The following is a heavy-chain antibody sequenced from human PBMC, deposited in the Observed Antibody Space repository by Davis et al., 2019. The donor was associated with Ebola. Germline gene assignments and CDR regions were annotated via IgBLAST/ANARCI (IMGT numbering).Heavy chain of an antibody. CDR1: GGSITSSGYY. J-gene: IGHJ5*02. CDR3: ARRRGDSSSFDN. CDR2: SYYSGTT. D-gene: IGHD6-6*01. Sequence: GSLRLSCTVSGGSITSSGYYWVWIRQPPGKGLEWIGNSYYSGTTYYDPSLKSRVIISLDTSKNQVSLKLTSVTAADTAVYYCARRRGDSSSFDNWGQGTLVTVSS. V-gene: IGHV4-39*01.